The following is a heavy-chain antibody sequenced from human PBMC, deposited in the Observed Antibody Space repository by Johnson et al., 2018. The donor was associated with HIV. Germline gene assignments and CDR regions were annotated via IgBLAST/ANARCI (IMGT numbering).Heavy chain of an antibody. J-gene: IGHJ3*02. CDR1: GFTVSSNY. Sequence: EVQLVESGGGLVQPGGSLRLSCAASGFTVSSNYMSWVRQAPGKGLEWVSGINWNGGSTGYADSVKGRFTISRDNAKNSLYLQMNSLRAEDTALYYCARFLAGTAMVGDAFDIWGQGTMVTVSS. V-gene: IGHV3-20*04. CDR3: ARFLAGTAMVGDAFDI. CDR2: INWNGGST. D-gene: IGHD6-19*01.